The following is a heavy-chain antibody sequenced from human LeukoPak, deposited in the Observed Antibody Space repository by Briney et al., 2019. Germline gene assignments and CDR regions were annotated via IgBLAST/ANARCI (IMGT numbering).Heavy chain of an antibody. Sequence: ASVKVSCKASGYAFINYGISWVRQAPGQGLEWMGWRSIYNGNTDYKLQGRVTMTTYTSTSTAYMEVRSLRSDDTAVYYCARGGPFPSGSSSREYYLDYWGQGTLVTVSS. V-gene: IGHV1-18*01. D-gene: IGHD6-6*01. CDR3: ARGGPFPSGSSSREYYLDY. CDR2: RSIYNGNT. CDR1: GYAFINYG. J-gene: IGHJ4*02.